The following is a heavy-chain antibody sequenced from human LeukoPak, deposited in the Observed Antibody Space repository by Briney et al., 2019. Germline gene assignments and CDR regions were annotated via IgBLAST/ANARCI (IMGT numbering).Heavy chain of an antibody. CDR1: GFTFSSYG. CDR3: AKDKDFWSGYYRGVPYYYGMDV. D-gene: IGHD3-3*01. Sequence: GGSLRLSCAASGFTFSSYGMDWVRQAPGKGLEWVAVISYDGSNKYYADSVKGRFTISRDNAKNTLYLQMNSLRGEDTSVYYCAKDKDFWSGYYRGVPYYYGMDVWGQGTTVIVSS. CDR2: ISYDGSNK. V-gene: IGHV3-30*18. J-gene: IGHJ6*02.